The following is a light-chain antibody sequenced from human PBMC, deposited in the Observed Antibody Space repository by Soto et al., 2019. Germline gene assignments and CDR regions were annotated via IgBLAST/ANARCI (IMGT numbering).Light chain of an antibody. J-gene: IGKJ3*01. CDR1: QSISTY. Sequence: DIQMTQSPSSLSASVGDRVTITCRASQSISTYLYWYQQKPGKAPKLLIYAASSLQSGVPSRFSGSGSGTEFTLTISSLQSEDFAVYYCQQYNNWPPLTFGPGTKVDI. CDR2: AAS. CDR3: QQYNNWPPLT. V-gene: IGKV1-39*01.